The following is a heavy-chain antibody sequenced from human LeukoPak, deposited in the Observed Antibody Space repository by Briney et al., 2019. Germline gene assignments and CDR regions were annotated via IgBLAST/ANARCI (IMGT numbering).Heavy chain of an antibody. Sequence: GGSLRLSCTASEFTFSNYIMSWVRQAPGKGLEWVSSISSIRSYIYYGDSMKGRFTISRDNAKNSLYLQMNSLRAEDTAVYYCGRGGYTSSWYWVDWGQGTQVTVSS. D-gene: IGHD6-13*01. CDR3: GRGGYTSSWYWVD. CDR2: ISSIRSYI. V-gene: IGHV3-21*01. J-gene: IGHJ4*02. CDR1: EFTFSNYI.